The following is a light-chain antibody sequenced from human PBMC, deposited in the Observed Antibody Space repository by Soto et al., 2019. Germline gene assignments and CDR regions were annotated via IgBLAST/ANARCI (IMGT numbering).Light chain of an antibody. CDR2: RDD. V-gene: IGLV1-47*01. J-gene: IGLJ1*01. Sequence: QSVLTQPPSASGAPGQRVTISCSGSSSNIGTNFVYWYQPPPGAAPRLLMFRDDHRPAGVPVRFSASKSGTSASLAINGLRSEDEADYYCAAWDDSLNGFYVFGTGTKLTVL. CDR1: SSNIGTNF. CDR3: AAWDDSLNGFYV.